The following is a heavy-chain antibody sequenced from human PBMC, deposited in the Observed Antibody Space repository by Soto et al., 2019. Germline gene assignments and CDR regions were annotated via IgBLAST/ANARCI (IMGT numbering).Heavy chain of an antibody. Sequence: SETLSLTCTFCGCSISSRSFYWSWIRQPPGKGLGWIGSIYYSGSTYYNPSLKSRVTISVDTSKNQFSLKLRSVTPADTAVYYCARSVFPWGQGTLVTVSS. V-gene: IGHV4-31*03. CDR2: IYYSGST. CDR1: GCSISSRSFY. CDR3: ARSVFP. J-gene: IGHJ5*02.